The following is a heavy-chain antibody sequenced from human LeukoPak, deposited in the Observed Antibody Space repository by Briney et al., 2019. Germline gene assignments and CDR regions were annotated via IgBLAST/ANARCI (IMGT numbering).Heavy chain of an antibody. J-gene: IGHJ4*02. CDR1: GYTLTELS. V-gene: IGHV1-24*01. CDR3: ATPGSDYGDYQGDY. D-gene: IGHD4-17*01. Sequence: ASVKVSCKVSGYTLTELSMHWVRQAPGKGLEWMGGFDPEDGETIYAQKFQGRVTMTEDTSTDTAYMELSSLRSEDTAVYYCATPGSDYGDYQGDYWGQGTLVTVSS. CDR2: FDPEDGET.